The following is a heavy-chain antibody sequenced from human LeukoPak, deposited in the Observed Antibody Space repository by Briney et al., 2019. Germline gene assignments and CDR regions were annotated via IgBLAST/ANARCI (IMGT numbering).Heavy chain of an antibody. J-gene: IGHJ4*02. D-gene: IGHD6-13*01. Sequence: SETLSLTRSVSGFSITTGYYWAWIRQPPGKGLEWIGTIFRIGSSYFNPSLKSRVTISVDTSKNQFSLKLSSVTAADTALYYCARVIDVAAAGYFDSWGQGTRVTVSS. CDR3: ARVIDVAAAGYFDS. CDR2: IFRIGSS. V-gene: IGHV4-38-2*02. CDR1: GFSITTGYY.